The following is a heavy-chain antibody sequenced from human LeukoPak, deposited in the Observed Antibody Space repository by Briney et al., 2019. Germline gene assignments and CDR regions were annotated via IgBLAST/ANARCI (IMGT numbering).Heavy chain of an antibody. V-gene: IGHV3-7*03. Sequence: GGSLRLSCAVSGFTFSGYSMSWVRQAPGKGLEWVAKMNEYGSEIFYVDSVKGRFTISRDNSKNTLYLQMNNLRAEDTAIYYCAKAANYDILTGYYLDYWGQGTLVTVSS. CDR2: MNEYGSEI. J-gene: IGHJ4*02. CDR1: GFTFSGYS. D-gene: IGHD3-9*01. CDR3: AKAANYDILTGYYLDY.